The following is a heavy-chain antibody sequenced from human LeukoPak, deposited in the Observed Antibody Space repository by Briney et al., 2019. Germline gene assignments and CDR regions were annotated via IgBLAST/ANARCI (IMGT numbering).Heavy chain of an antibody. D-gene: IGHD1-26*01. V-gene: IGHV3-21*01. Sequence: GGSLRLSCAASGFTFRRYSMNWVRQAPGKGLEWVSTISSGSDYIYYADSVRGGFTISRDNFRNSVFLEVNSLRAEDTAIYYCARDLSLAMPGGFDYWGQGILVTVSP. CDR1: GFTFRRYS. CDR2: ISSGSDYI. J-gene: IGHJ4*02. CDR3: ARDLSLAMPGGFDY.